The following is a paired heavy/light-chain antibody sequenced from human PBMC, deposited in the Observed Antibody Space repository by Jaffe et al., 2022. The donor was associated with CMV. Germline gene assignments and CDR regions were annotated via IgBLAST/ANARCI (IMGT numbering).Light chain of an antibody. V-gene: IGKV3-15*01. CDR3: QQYNEWPPFT. J-gene: IGKJ4*01. CDR1: QSVGSD. CDR2: GAS. Sequence: EIVMTQSPVTLSVSPGERATLSCRASQSVGSDLAWYQQKPGQAPRLLVYGASTRAAGIPARFSASGSGTEFSLTISSLQSEDFAVYYCQQYNEWPPFTFGGGTKVDIK.
Heavy chain of an antibody. CDR2: FYYRGST. V-gene: IGHV4-39*01. CDR1: GGSIISGAYY. Sequence: QLQLQESGPGLVKPSETLSLTCTVSGGSIISGAYYWGWIRQSPGKGLEWIGNFYYRGSTYYNPSLKSRLTISVDTSKNQFSLRLSSVTAADTAVYYCTRQEVGGESPYDFWGQGTQVTVSS. J-gene: IGHJ4*02. CDR3: TRQEVGGESPYDF. D-gene: IGHD3-16*01.